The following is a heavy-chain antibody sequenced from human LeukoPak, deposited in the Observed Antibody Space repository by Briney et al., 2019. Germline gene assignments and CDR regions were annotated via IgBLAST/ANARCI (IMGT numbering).Heavy chain of an antibody. D-gene: IGHD6-13*01. CDR2: IRYDGSNK. CDR1: GFTFSSYG. J-gene: IGHJ6*03. CDR3: AKDGGSSSWYSGYYYYMDV. V-gene: IGHV3-30*02. Sequence: GGSLRLSCAASGFTFSSYGMHWVRQAPGKGLEWVAFIRYDGSNKYYADSVKGRFTISRDNSKNTLYLQMNSLRAEDTAVYYCAKDGGSSSWYSGYYYYMDVWGKGTTVTVSS.